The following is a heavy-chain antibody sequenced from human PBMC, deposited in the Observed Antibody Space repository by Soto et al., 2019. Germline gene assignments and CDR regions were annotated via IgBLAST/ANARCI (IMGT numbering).Heavy chain of an antibody. Sequence: PSETLSLTCTVPGGSISSTSYYWGWIRQPPGKGLEWIGSIYYSGSTYYNPSLKSRVTISVDTSKNQFSLKLSSVTAADTAVYYCARRIVVVPAARTSVNWFDPWGQGTLVTVSS. CDR3: ARRIVVVPAARTSVNWFDP. CDR2: IYYSGST. D-gene: IGHD2-2*01. CDR1: GGSISSTSYY. V-gene: IGHV4-39*01. J-gene: IGHJ5*02.